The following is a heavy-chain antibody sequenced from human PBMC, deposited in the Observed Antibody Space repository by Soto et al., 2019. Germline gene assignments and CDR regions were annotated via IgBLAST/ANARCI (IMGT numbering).Heavy chain of an antibody. Sequence: GGSLRLSCAASGFTFSGYWMHWVRQAPGKGLVWVSRIDGDGSRTNYAGSVKGRFTISRDNAKNTLYLQMNSLRAEDTAVYYCARELASYNDYWGQGTLVTVSS. CDR2: IDGDGSRT. J-gene: IGHJ4*02. CDR1: GFTFSGYW. V-gene: IGHV3-74*01. CDR3: ARELASYNDY. D-gene: IGHD1-1*01.